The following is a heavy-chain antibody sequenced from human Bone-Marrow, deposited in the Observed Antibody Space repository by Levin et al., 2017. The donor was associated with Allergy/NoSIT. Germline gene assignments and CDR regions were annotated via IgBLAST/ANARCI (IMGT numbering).Heavy chain of an antibody. CDR3: AKLTPVTKNYYYGMDV. Sequence: GGSLRLSCAASGFTFSDYYMSWVRQAPGQGLEWISYLSTTGSTIYYADSVKGRFTISRDNAKNSLYLQMNSLRAEDTAVYYCAKLTPVTKNYYYGMDVWGQGTTVTVSS. CDR2: LSTTGSTI. J-gene: IGHJ6*02. V-gene: IGHV3-11*01. CDR1: GFTFSDYY. D-gene: IGHD4-17*01.